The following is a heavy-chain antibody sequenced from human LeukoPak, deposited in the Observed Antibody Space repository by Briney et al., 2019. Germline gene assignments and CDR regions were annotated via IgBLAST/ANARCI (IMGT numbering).Heavy chain of an antibody. Sequence: ASVKVSCKASGYTFTGYSIHWVRQAPGQGLEWMGRIHPNSGNTYYAQKFQGRVTMTSGASSNTVYLQLSMLRTDDTAVYYCAGDGNNWSSLHYWGQGTLIHVFS. CDR1: GYTFTGYS. CDR2: IHPNSGNT. CDR3: AGDGNNWSSLHY. D-gene: IGHD1-1*01. J-gene: IGHJ4*02. V-gene: IGHV1-2*06.